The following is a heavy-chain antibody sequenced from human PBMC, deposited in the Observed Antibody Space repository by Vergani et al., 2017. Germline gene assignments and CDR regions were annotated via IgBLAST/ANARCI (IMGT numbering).Heavy chain of an antibody. CDR2: IRSKAYGQAT. D-gene: IGHD1-1*01. Sequence: EVQVVESGGGLVQPGGSLRLSCAASGFIFSDHYMDWFRQAPGQGLEWVGGIRSKAYGQATIYAASVKGRFTISRDDSKSIAYLQMNNLQTEDTAMYYCVRVKGSNWNDHLYDIWGQGTLVTVSS. CDR1: GFIFSDHY. J-gene: IGHJ3*02. V-gene: IGHV3-49*03. CDR3: VRVKGSNWNDHLYDI.